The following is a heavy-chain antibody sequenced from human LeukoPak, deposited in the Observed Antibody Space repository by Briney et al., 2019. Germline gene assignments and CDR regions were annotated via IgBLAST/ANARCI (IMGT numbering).Heavy chain of an antibody. Sequence: PSETLSLTCAVYGWSFNDYYWNWIRQPPGKGLEWIGEINARGDTNYNPSLKSRVTMSVDASKNQFSLRLTSMIAADTAVYYCARGQVPAARGYNWFDPWGQGTLVTVSS. D-gene: IGHD2-2*01. CDR3: ARGQVPAARGYNWFDP. J-gene: IGHJ5*02. CDR2: INARGDT. CDR1: GWSFNDYY. V-gene: IGHV4-34*01.